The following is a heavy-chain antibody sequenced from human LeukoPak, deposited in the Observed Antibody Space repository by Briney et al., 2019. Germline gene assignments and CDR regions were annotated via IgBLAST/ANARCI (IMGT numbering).Heavy chain of an antibody. CDR1: AYVLAGYG. CDR3: ATGGGEYYFDQ. Sequence: ASVKLSCKASAYVLAGYGISWVRQAPGQRPGWMAWINDDHNHVDYPQEFQRRVTLASEIFTTTVYMELTSLRSDDTAVYYCATGGGEYYFDQWGQGTLVTVPT. CDR2: INDDHNHV. D-gene: IGHD2/OR15-2a*01. J-gene: IGHJ5*02. V-gene: IGHV1-18*01.